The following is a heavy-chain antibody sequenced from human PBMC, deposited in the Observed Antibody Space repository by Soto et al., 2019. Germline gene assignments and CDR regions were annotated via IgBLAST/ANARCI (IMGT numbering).Heavy chain of an antibody. CDR2: IYYSGST. V-gene: IGHV4-39*01. D-gene: IGHD2-15*01. J-gene: IGHJ4*02. Sequence: SETLSLTCTVSGGSISSSSYYWGWIRQPPGKGLEWIGSIYYSGSTYYNPSLKSRVTISVDTSKNQFSLKLSSVTAADTAVYYCARHQRNPQRVVVVAATPLDYWGQGTLVTVSS. CDR3: ARHQRNPQRVVVVAATPLDY. CDR1: GGSISSSSYY.